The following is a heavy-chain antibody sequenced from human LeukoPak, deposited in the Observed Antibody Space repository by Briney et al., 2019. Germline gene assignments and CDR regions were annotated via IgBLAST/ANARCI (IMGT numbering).Heavy chain of an antibody. CDR2: INPSGGGT. Sequence: ASVKVSCKASGYTFTKYYMHRVRQTPGQGLEWMGIINPSGGGTTYAQKFQDRVTMARDTSTSTAYMELSSLRSEDTAVYYCATWGSSSSPLPSMDVWGQGTTVIVSS. CDR1: GYTFTKYY. CDR3: ATWGSSSSPLPSMDV. V-gene: IGHV1-46*01. D-gene: IGHD6-13*01. J-gene: IGHJ6*02.